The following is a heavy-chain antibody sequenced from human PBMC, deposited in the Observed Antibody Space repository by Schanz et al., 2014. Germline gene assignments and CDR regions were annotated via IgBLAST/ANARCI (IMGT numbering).Heavy chain of an antibody. CDR3: ARHGPLAGFPLDY. CDR1: GGSINSNSYY. Sequence: QLQLQESGPGLVKPSETLSLICSVSGGSINSNSYYWGWIRQPPGKGLEWIGNVFYTGTTYTNPSLRGRLPLSVDPPNNQFPLKLTSVTAADTAVYFCARHGPLAGFPLDYWGRGTLVTVSS. J-gene: IGHJ4*02. V-gene: IGHV4-39*01. CDR2: VFYTGTT. D-gene: IGHD6-19*01.